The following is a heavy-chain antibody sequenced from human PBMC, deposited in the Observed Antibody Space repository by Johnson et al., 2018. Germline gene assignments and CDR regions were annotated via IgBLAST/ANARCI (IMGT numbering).Heavy chain of an antibody. CDR1: GFIFNTYG. D-gene: IGHD7-27*01. CDR3: VRGGTSNWVGSGWAG. CDR2: IWSDGSNK. V-gene: IGHV3-33*01. Sequence: QVQLVESGGGVVQHGRSLRLSCAASGFIFNTYGMHWVRQAPGKGLEWVAVIWSDGSNKYYADSVKGRFTISRDNSKKTLYLQMNSLRAEDTAIYYCVRGGTSNWVGSGWAGWGQGTTVAGSS. J-gene: IGHJ6*02.